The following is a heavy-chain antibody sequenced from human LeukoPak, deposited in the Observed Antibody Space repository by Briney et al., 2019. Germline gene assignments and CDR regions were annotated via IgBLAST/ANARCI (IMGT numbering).Heavy chain of an antibody. CDR2: ISAYNGNR. CDR3: ARDEKYSSSWPFDY. V-gene: IGHV1-18*01. D-gene: IGHD6-13*01. CDR1: GYTFTSYG. J-gene: IGHJ4*02. Sequence: ASVKVSCKAAGYTFTSYGISWVRQPPGQGLEWMGWISAYNGNRNYAQKLQGRVTMTTDTSTSTAYMELRSLRSDDTAVYYCARDEKYSSSWPFDYWGQGTLVTVSS.